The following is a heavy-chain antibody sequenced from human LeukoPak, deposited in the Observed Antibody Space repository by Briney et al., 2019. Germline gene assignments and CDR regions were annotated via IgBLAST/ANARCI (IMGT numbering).Heavy chain of an antibody. Sequence: ASVKVSCKASGYTLTSYGISWVRQAPGQGLEWMGWISAYNGNTNYAQKLQGRVTMTTDTSTSTAYMELRSLRSDDTAVYYCARDRSGSPRQAFDIWGQGTMVTVSS. J-gene: IGHJ3*02. CDR2: ISAYNGNT. CDR1: GYTLTSYG. D-gene: IGHD1-26*01. CDR3: ARDRSGSPRQAFDI. V-gene: IGHV1-18*01.